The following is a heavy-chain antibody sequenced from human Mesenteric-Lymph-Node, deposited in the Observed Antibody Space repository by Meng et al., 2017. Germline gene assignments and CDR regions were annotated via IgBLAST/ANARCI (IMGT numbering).Heavy chain of an antibody. D-gene: IGHD1-1*01. Sequence: GESLKISCAASGFTFSDYYMSWIRQAPGKGLEWVSYISSSGSTIYYADSVKGRFTISRDNAKNSVFLQMNSLRDEDTAVYYCARGVGYIVYWGQGTLVTVSS. CDR2: ISSSGSTI. V-gene: IGHV3-11*04. CDR1: GFTFSDYY. CDR3: ARGVGYIVY. J-gene: IGHJ4*02.